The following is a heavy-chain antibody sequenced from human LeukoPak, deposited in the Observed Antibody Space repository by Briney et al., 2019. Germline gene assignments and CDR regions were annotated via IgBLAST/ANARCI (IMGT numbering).Heavy chain of an antibody. Sequence: PSETLFLTCTVSGGSIDSYYWSWIRQPPWKGLEWIGYIYYTGSTEYHPSLKSRVTISLDTSKNQFSLKLTSVTAADTAVYYCARVYQSAEYYFDYWGQGNLVSVSS. CDR3: ARVYQSAEYYFDY. D-gene: IGHD2-2*01. CDR2: IYYTGST. V-gene: IGHV4-59*01. J-gene: IGHJ4*02. CDR1: GGSIDSYY.